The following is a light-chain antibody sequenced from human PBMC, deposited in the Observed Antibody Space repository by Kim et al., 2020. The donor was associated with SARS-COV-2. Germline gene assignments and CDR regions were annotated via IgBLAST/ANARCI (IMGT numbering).Light chain of an antibody. CDR3: QHSGGSAPYT. V-gene: IGKV3-20*01. J-gene: IGKJ2*01. CDR1: QSVSSSY. Sequence: SPGERATLSCRASQSVSSSYLAWYQQKPGPPPRLLIYGASSRATDIPDRFIGGGSGTDFTLTISRLEPEDFAVYYCQHSGGSAPYTFGQGTKLEI. CDR2: GAS.